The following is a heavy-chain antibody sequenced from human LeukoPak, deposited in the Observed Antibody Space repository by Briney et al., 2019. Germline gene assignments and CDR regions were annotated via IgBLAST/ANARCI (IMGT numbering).Heavy chain of an antibody. CDR3: ARVSLGVYDAFDT. V-gene: IGHV3-13*04. J-gene: IGHJ3*02. Sequence: PGESLRLSCAASGFTFSSYDMHWVRQATGKGLEWVSAIGTAGDTYYPGSVKGRFTISRENAKNSLYLQMNRLRAGDTAVYYCARVSLGVYDAFDTWGQGTMVTVSS. CDR1: GFTFSSYD. D-gene: IGHD5/OR15-5a*01. CDR2: IGTAGDT.